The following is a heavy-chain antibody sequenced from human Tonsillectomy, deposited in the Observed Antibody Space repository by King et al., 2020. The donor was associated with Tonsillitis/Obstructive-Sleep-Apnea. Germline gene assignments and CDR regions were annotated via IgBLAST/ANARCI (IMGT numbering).Heavy chain of an antibody. CDR3: VKADCSSTSCYTFDC. CDR2: ISGNGGST. D-gene: IGHD2-2*02. V-gene: IGHV3-64D*06. Sequence: VQLVESGGGLVQPGGSLRLSCSASGFTFSSYAMHWVRPAPGKGLEYVSAISGNGGSTYYADSLKGRFTISRDNSTNTLDLQMSSLRAEDTAVYYCVKADCSSTSCYTFDCWGQGTLVTVSS. CDR1: GFTFSSYA. J-gene: IGHJ4*02.